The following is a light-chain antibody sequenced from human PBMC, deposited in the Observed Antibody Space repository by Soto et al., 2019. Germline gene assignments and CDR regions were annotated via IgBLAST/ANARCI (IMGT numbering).Light chain of an antibody. Sequence: IQLPQSPSSLSASVGDRVSESCRLSQNINSNVNWYQQKPGTAPTLLIYAASRLQSGVPSRFSGSGSGRDFTLTIICLLPNDFATYFCQQSYTPLVYSFGGGTKVDIK. CDR2: AAS. J-gene: IGKJ4*01. CDR3: QQSYTPLVYS. V-gene: IGKV1-39*01. CDR1: QNINSN.